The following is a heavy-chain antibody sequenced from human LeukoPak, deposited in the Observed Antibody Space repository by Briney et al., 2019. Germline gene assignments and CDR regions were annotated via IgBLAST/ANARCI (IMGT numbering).Heavy chain of an antibody. CDR1: GFTFSSYA. CDR2: ITNCGTT. Sequence: PGGSLRLSCTASGFTFSSYAMNWVRQAPGKGLDWVSVITNCGTTYYADSVKGRFTISRDNSKSTLFLQMNSLRAEAPAIYYCTKDLSALQWAGDATTVTEGYWGQGTLVAVSS. CDR3: TKDLSALQWAGDATTVTEGY. J-gene: IGHJ4*02. D-gene: IGHD4-17*01. V-gene: IGHV3-23*01.